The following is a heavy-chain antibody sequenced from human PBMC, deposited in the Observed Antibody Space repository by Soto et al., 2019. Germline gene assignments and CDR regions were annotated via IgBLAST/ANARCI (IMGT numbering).Heavy chain of an antibody. CDR2: IGTSSSYI. CDR1: GFTFNNYN. CDR3: SWVLSGTPNYYYMDV. V-gene: IGHV3-21*01. Sequence: EVQLVESGGGLVKPGGSLRLSCAASGFTFNNYNMNWVRQAPGKGLEWVSSIGTSSSYIYYADSLKGRFTISRDNAENSLYLQLNSLRAEDTAVYYCSWVLSGTPNYYYMDVWGEGTAVTVSS. J-gene: IGHJ6*03. D-gene: IGHD2-15*01.